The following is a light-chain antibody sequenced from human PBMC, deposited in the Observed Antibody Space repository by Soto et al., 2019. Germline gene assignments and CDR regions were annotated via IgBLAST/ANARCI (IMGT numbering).Light chain of an antibody. V-gene: IGLV2-11*01. Sequence: HSALTQPRSVSGSPGQSVSISCTGTSSDVGGYNYVSWYQQHPGKAPKVMIYDVSKRPSGVPDRFSGSKSGNTASLTISGLQSEDEADYYCCSYAGRYIYVFGTGTKVTVL. CDR1: SSDVGGYNY. CDR2: DVS. CDR3: CSYAGRYIYV. J-gene: IGLJ1*01.